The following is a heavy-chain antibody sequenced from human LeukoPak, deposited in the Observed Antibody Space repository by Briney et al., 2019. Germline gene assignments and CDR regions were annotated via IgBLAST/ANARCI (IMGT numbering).Heavy chain of an antibody. D-gene: IGHD2-8*01. J-gene: IGHJ5*02. Sequence: GGSLRLSCAASGFTFSSHAMHWVRQAPGKGPEWVAVIWYDGSSKNYADSVKGRFTISRDNSKNTLYLQMNSLRAEDTAVYYCARVQVLGDWFDPWGQGTLVTVSS. CDR1: GFTFSSHA. V-gene: IGHV3-33*01. CDR2: IWYDGSSK. CDR3: ARVQVLGDWFDP.